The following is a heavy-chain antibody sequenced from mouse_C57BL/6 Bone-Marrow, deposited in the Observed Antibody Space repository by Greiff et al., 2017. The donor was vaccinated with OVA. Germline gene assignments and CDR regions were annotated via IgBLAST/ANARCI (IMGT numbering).Heavy chain of an antibody. J-gene: IGHJ1*03. Sequence: VQLQQSGAELVRPGTSVKVSCKASGYAFTNYLIEWVKQRPGQGLEWIGVINPGSGGTNYNEKFKGKATLTADKSSSTAYMQLSSLTSEDSAVYFCARSRSNYTYWYFDVWGTGTTVTVSS. CDR2: INPGSGGT. V-gene: IGHV1-54*01. CDR1: GYAFTNYL. D-gene: IGHD2-5*01. CDR3: ARSRSNYTYWYFDV.